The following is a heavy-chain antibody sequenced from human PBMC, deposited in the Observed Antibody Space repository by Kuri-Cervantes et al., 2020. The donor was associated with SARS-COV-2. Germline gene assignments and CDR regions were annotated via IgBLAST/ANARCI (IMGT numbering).Heavy chain of an antibody. V-gene: IGHV1-2*02. J-gene: IGHJ5*02. CDR2: INPNSGGT. CDR3: ARDPNANHNNWFDP. Sequence: ASVKVSCKVSGYTFTGYYMHWVRQAPGQGLEWMGWINPNSGGTNYAQKFQGRVTMTRDTSKNQFSLKLSSVTAADTAVYYCARDPNANHNNWFDPWGQGTLVTVSS. D-gene: IGHD4/OR15-4a*01. CDR1: GYTFTGYY.